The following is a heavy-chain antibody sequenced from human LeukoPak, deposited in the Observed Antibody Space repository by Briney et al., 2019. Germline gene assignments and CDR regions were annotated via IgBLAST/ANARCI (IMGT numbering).Heavy chain of an antibody. CDR1: GYTFTSNG. D-gene: IGHD2-2*01. J-gene: IGHJ5*02. V-gene: IGHV1-18*01. CDR3: ARGPRYCSTSSCFYEWYWFDP. CDR2: ISGYNGNT. Sequence: GASVKVSCKASGYTFTSNGISWVRQAPGQGLEWMGWISGYNGNTNYAQRFQGRVTMTTDKSTSTVYMEVRSLTFDDTAVYYCARGPRYCSTSSCFYEWYWFDPWGQGTLVTVSS.